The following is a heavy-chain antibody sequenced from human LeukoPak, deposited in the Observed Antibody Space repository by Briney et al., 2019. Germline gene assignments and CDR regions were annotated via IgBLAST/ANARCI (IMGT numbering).Heavy chain of an antibody. CDR3: ARISVTGSFDY. CDR1: GYSISSGYY. J-gene: IGHJ4*02. CDR2: IYHSGST. D-gene: IGHD4-11*01. V-gene: IGHV4-38-2*02. Sequence: SETLSLTCTVSGYSISSGYYWGWIRQPPGRGLEWIGSIYHSGSTYYNPALKSRVTISVDTSKHQFSLKLSSVTAADTAVYYCARISVTGSFDYWGQGTLVTVSS.